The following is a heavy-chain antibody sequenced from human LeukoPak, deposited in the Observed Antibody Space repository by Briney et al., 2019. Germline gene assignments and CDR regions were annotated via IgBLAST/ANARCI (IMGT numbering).Heavy chain of an antibody. V-gene: IGHV3-48*03. CDR2: ISTSGDSM. CDR1: GSTFSSYE. CDR3: ARGSGFVFDY. D-gene: IGHD1-26*01. J-gene: IGHJ4*02. Sequence: PGGSLRLSCVASGSTFSSYEVNWVGKAQGKGLRWVSYISTSGDSMYYADSVKGRFTISRDNVKNSLFLQMNSLRAEDTAVYYCARGSGFVFDYWGQGTLVTVSA.